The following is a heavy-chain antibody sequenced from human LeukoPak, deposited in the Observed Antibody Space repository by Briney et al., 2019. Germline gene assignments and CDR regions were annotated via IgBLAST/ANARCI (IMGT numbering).Heavy chain of an antibody. Sequence: GGSLRLSCAVSGFTFSSYWMHWVRQAPGKGLVWVSRIDRDGSRINYADSVKGRFTISRDNSKNTLFLQMNSPRAEDAAVYYCVRGNDYGGPHYWGQGTLVTVSS. V-gene: IGHV3-74*01. J-gene: IGHJ4*02. CDR3: VRGNDYGGPHY. D-gene: IGHD4-23*01. CDR2: IDRDGSRI. CDR1: GFTFSSYW.